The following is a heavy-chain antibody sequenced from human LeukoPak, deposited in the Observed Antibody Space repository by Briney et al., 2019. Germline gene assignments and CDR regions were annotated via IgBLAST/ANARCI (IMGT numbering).Heavy chain of an antibody. CDR1: GFTFSNYG. D-gene: IGHD4-17*01. V-gene: IGHV3-30*18. CDR3: AKDRMYGDYVRANYYYYGMDV. J-gene: IGHJ6*02. CDR2: ISYDGSNK. Sequence: PGGSLRLSCVASGFTFSNYGMHWVRQAPGKGLEWVAVISYDGSNKYYADSVKGRFTISRDNSKNTLYLQMNSLRAEDTAVYYCAKDRMYGDYVRANYYYYGMDVWGQGTTVTVSS.